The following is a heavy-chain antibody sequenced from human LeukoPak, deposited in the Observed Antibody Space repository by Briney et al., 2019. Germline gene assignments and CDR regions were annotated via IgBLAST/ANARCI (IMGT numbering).Heavy chain of an antibody. Sequence: GGSLRLSCAASGFTFSSYEMNWVRQAPGKGLEWVSYISSSGSTIYYADSVKGRFTISRDNAKNSLYLQMNSLRAEDTAVYYCAGVHRSGSYDYWGQGTLVTVSS. CDR2: ISSSGSTI. D-gene: IGHD1-26*01. CDR1: GFTFSSYE. V-gene: IGHV3-48*03. CDR3: AGVHRSGSYDY. J-gene: IGHJ4*02.